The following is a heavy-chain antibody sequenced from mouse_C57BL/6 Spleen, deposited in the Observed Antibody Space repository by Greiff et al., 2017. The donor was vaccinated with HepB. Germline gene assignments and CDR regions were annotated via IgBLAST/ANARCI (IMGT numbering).Heavy chain of an antibody. J-gene: IGHJ2*01. V-gene: IGHV1-63*01. CDR3: ARSSDHVGGFFDY. CDR2: IYPGGGYT. Sequence: QVQLKESGAELVRPGTSVKMSCKASGYTFTNYWIGWAKQRPGHGLEWIGDIYPGGGYTNYNEKFKGKATLTADKSSSTAYMQFSSLTSEDSAIYYCARSSDHVGGFFDYWGQDTTLTVSS. D-gene: IGHD3-1*01. CDR1: GYTFTNYW.